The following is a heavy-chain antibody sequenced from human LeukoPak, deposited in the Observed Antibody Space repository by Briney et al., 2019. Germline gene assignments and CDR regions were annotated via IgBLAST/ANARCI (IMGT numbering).Heavy chain of an antibody. CDR1: GYTFTGCY. V-gene: IGHV1-2*02. CDR2: INPNSGGT. D-gene: IGHD3-22*01. J-gene: IGHJ4*02. CDR3: ATERLDSSGYYVLNY. Sequence: ASVKVSCKASGYTFTGCYMHWVRQAPGQGLEWMGWINPNSGGTNYAQKFQGRVTMTRDTSISTGYMELSRLRSDDTAVYYCATERLDSSGYYVLNYWGQGTLVTVSS.